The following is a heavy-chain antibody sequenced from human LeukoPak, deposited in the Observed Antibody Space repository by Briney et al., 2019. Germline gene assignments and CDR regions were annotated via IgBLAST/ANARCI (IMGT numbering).Heavy chain of an antibody. D-gene: IGHD4-17*01. J-gene: IGHJ4*02. CDR2: IYSGGST. CDR3: AKEGADYGDYGRYFDY. Sequence: GGSLRLSCAASGFTVSSNYMSWVRQAPGKGLEWVSVIYSGGSTYYADSVKGRFTISRDNSKNTLYLQMNSLRAEDTAVYYCAKEGADYGDYGRYFDYWGQGTLVTVSS. CDR1: GFTVSSNY. V-gene: IGHV3-53*01.